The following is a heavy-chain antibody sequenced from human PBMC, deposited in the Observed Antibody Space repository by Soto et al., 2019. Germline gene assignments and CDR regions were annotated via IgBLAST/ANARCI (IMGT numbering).Heavy chain of an antibody. CDR3: ARRGVRPAHYGMDV. V-gene: IGHV1-2*02. CDR1: GYTFTGYY. Sequence: GASVKVSCKASGYTFTGYYMHWVRQAPGQGLEWMGWINPNSGGTNYAQKFQGRVTMTRDTSISTAYMELSRLRSDDTAVYYRARRGVRPAHYGMDVWGQGTTVTVSS. J-gene: IGHJ6*02. D-gene: IGHD2-21*01. CDR2: INPNSGGT.